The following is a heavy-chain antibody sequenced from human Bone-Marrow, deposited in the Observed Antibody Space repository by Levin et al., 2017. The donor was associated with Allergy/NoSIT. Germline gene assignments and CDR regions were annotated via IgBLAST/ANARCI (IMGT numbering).Heavy chain of an antibody. J-gene: IGHJ4*02. CDR2: ISAYNGNT. CDR3: ARGRDCGDDCHIDDY. CDR1: GYTFTSYG. Sequence: GASVKVSCKASGYTFTSYGISWVRQAPGQGPEWMGWISAYNGNTNYAQKFQDRLTVTIDTSTNTGYMELRSLRSDDTAVYYCARGRDCGDDCHIDDYWGRGTLVTVSS. D-gene: IGHD2-21*02. V-gene: IGHV1-18*01.